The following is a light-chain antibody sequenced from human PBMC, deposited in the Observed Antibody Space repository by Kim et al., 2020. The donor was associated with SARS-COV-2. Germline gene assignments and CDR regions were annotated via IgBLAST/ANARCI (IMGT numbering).Light chain of an antibody. CDR1: QSVSSN. V-gene: IGKV3-15*01. CDR2: GAS. CDR3: QQYNNWPFT. J-gene: IGKJ1*01. Sequence: VSPGERATLSCRASQSVSSNLAWYQQKPGQAPRLLIYGASTRATGIPARFSGSGSGTEFTLTISSLQSEDFAVYYCQQYNNWPFTFGQGTKVDIK.